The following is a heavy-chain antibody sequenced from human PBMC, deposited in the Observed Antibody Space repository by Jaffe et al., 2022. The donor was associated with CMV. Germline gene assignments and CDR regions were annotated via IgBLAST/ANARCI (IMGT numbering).Heavy chain of an antibody. CDR2: ISSNENIT. Sequence: EVQLVESGGGLVQPGGSLRLSCAASGFTFSNYAMHWVRQAPGKGLEYVSAISSNENITYYANSVKGRFTISRDNSKNMLYLQMVSLRTEDMAVYYCARAGVGGSGWYRNDYWGQGTLVTVSS. CDR3: ARAGVGGSGWYRNDY. J-gene: IGHJ4*02. D-gene: IGHD6-19*01. V-gene: IGHV3-64*01. CDR1: GFTFSNYA.